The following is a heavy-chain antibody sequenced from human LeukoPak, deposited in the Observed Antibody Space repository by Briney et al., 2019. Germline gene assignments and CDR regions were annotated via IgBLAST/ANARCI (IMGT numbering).Heavy chain of an antibody. CDR3: ARSVGALDV. D-gene: IGHD1-26*01. J-gene: IGHJ6*02. V-gene: IGHV4-59*08. Sequence: SSETLSLTCTVSGGSISSYYWSWIRQPPGKGLEWIGYIYYSGSTNYNPSLKSRVTISVDTSKNQFSLKLSSVTAADTAVYYCARSVGALDVWGQGTTVTVSS. CDR1: GGSISSYY. CDR2: IYYSGST.